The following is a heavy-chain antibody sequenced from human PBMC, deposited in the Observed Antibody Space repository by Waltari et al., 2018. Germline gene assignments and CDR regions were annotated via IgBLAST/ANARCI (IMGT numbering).Heavy chain of an antibody. D-gene: IGHD2-15*01. CDR1: GGSFSGYY. CDR3: ARWWYRLQFDY. V-gene: IGHV4-34*01. Sequence: QVQLQQWGAGLLKPSETLSLTSAVYGGSFSGYYWSWIRQPPGKGLEWIGEINHSGSTNYNPSLKSRVTISVDTSKNQFSLKLSSVTAADTAVYYCARWWYRLQFDYWGQGTLVTVSS. CDR2: INHSGST. J-gene: IGHJ4*02.